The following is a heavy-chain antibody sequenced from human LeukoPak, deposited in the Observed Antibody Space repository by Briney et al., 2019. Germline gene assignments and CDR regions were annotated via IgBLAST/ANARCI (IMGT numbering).Heavy chain of an antibody. Sequence: PSETLSLTCTVSGGSISSGGYYWSWIRQHLGKGLEWIGYIYYSGSTYYNPSLKSRVTISVDTSKNQFSLKLSSVTAADTAVYYCATRKPNYGDYSSVFDYWGQGTLVTVSS. J-gene: IGHJ4*02. CDR2: IYYSGST. V-gene: IGHV4-31*03. CDR1: GGSISSGGYY. CDR3: ATRKPNYGDYSSVFDY. D-gene: IGHD4-17*01.